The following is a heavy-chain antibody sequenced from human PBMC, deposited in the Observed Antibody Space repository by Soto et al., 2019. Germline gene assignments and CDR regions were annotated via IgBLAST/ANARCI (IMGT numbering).Heavy chain of an antibody. Sequence: QVQLQESGPGLVKPSQTLSLTCTVSGDSISSGGYYWSWIRQHPGKGLEWIGYIYDNGGAYYSPSLTGRVVISVDRSENQFSLRQSSVTAADTAVYYCARVKGGTTRRAFDSWGQGTLVTVSS. CDR3: ARVKGGTTRRAFDS. J-gene: IGHJ4*02. V-gene: IGHV4-31*03. CDR2: IYDNGGA. CDR1: GDSISSGGYY. D-gene: IGHD1-7*01.